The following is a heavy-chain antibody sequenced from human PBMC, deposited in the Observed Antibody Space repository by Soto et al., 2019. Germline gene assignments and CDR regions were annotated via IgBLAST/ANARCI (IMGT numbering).Heavy chain of an antibody. V-gene: IGHV3-23*01. CDR1: GFTFSSYA. CDR3: AKVINPFGESFAFDI. J-gene: IGHJ3*02. D-gene: IGHD3-10*01. CDR2: ISGSGGIT. Sequence: GGSLRLSCAASGFTFSSYAMSWVRQAPGKGLEWVSAISGSGGITYYADSVKGRFTISRDNSKNTLYPQMNSLRAEDTAVYYCAKVINPFGESFAFDIWGQGTMVPVSS.